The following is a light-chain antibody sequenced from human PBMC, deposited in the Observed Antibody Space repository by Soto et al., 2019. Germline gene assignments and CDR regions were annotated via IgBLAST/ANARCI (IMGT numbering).Light chain of an antibody. CDR2: DVS. CDR1: SSDVGGYNY. V-gene: IGLV2-11*01. CDR3: CSYAGSYSVV. J-gene: IGLJ2*01. Sequence: QSVLTKPRSVSGSPGQSVTISCTGTSSDVGGYNYVSWYQQHPGQAPKLMIYDVSKRPSGVPDRFSGSKSGNTASLTIAGLQSEDEADYYCCSYAGSYSVVFGGGTKLTVL.